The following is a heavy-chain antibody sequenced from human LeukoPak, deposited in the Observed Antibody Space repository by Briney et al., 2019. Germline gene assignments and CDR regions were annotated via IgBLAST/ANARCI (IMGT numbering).Heavy chain of an antibody. CDR3: ARDLSYYYDSSGGPFDY. D-gene: IGHD3-22*01. CDR2: IYYSGST. J-gene: IGHJ4*02. CDR1: GGSISSSSYY. V-gene: IGHV4-39*07. Sequence: NPSETLSLTCTVSGGSISSSSYYWGWIRQPPGKGLEWIGSIYYSGSTYYNASLKSRVTISVDTSKNQFSLKLSSVTAADTAVYYSARDLSYYYDSSGGPFDYWGQGTLVTVSS.